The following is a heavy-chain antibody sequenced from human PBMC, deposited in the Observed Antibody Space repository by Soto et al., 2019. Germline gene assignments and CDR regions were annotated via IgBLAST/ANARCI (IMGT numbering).Heavy chain of an antibody. V-gene: IGHV4-39*01. Sequence: SETLSLTCTVSGASIVTDNYFRVWIRQSPRRGLELIGSISYSGRTYDNPSLQSRVTISIDASKNQFSLKLTSVTTADTAVYYCARRRASDYGGNHHPYYFDRWGQGALVTASS. CDR2: ISYSGRT. CDR3: ARRRASDYGGNHHPYYFDR. CDR1: GASIVTDNYF. J-gene: IGHJ4*02. D-gene: IGHD4-17*01.